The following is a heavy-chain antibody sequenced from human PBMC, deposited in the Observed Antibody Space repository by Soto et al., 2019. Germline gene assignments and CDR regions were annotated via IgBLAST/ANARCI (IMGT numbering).Heavy chain of an antibody. J-gene: IGHJ4*02. CDR3: ARMRWYYGSGRNFDF. D-gene: IGHD3-10*01. Sequence: QVTLKESGPVLVKPTETLTLTCTVSGFSLSNARMGVSWIRQPPGKALEWLAHIFSNDEKSYSTSLKSRLTIPKDTSKGPVVLTMTHMDPVYTATYYCARMRWYYGSGRNFDFWGRVTLVTVSS. CDR2: IFSNDEK. V-gene: IGHV2-26*01. CDR1: GFSLSNARMG.